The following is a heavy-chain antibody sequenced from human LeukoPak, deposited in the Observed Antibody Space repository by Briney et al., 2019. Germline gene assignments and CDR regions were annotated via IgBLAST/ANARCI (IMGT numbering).Heavy chain of an antibody. J-gene: IGHJ4*02. CDR2: INDRGST. CDR3: ARGNRGYSYYYDY. Sequence: SETLSLTCTVSGGSISSGGYSWTWIRQPPGKGLEWIGYINDRGSTYSNPSLKSRDTISVDPSKNQFSLKLTSLTATDTAVYYCARGNRGYSYYYDYWGQGTLVTVSS. V-gene: IGHV4-30-4*08. D-gene: IGHD5-18*01. CDR1: GGSISSGGYS.